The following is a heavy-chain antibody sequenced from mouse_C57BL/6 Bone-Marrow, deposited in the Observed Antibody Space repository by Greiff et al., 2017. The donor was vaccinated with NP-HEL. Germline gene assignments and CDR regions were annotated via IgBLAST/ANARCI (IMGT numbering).Heavy chain of an antibody. Sequence: VQLQESGAELVRPGASVTLSCKASGYTFTDYEMHWVKQTPVHGLEWIGAIDPETGGTAYNQKFKGKAILTADKSSSTAYMELRSLTSEDSAVYYCTTLYYYGSPFAYWGQGTLVTVSA. CDR2: IDPETGGT. V-gene: IGHV1-15*01. CDR1: GYTFTDYE. J-gene: IGHJ3*01. D-gene: IGHD1-1*01. CDR3: TTLYYYGSPFAY.